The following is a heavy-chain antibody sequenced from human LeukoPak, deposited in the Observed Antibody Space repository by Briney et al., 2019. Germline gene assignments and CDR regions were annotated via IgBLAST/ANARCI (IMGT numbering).Heavy chain of an antibody. CDR1: GFTSIAYA. Sequence: PGGSLRLSCVGSGFTSIAYALTWARQAPGKGLEWVSGISGGGVTTYYADSVKGRFTISRDNSKNTVYLQMNSLRAEDTAVYYCVSFYETYWGRGTLVTVSS. D-gene: IGHD3-22*01. J-gene: IGHJ4*02. CDR3: VSFYETY. V-gene: IGHV3-23*01. CDR2: ISGGGVTT.